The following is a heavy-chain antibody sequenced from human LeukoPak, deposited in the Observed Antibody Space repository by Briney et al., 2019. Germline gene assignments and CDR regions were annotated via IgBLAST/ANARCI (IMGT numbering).Heavy chain of an antibody. CDR1: GFTISSTY. J-gene: IGHJ5*02. CDR2: IYSGGSI. V-gene: IGHV3-66*01. Sequence: PGGSLRLSCAVSGFTISSTYINWVRQAPGKGLEWVSVIYSGGSIYYGDSVKGRFTISRDNSKNTVYLQMNSLRGEDTAVYYCARGYYNWFDPWGQGTLVTVSS. CDR3: ARGYYNWFDP. D-gene: IGHD1-14*01.